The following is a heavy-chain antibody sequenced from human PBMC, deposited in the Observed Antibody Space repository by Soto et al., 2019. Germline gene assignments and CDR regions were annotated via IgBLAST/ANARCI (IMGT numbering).Heavy chain of an antibody. V-gene: IGHV3-9*02. J-gene: IGHJ6*02. Sequence: GGSLRLSCVASAFSSNHHAIHWVRQGPGKGLEWVSGIHWNNGATGYADSVKGRFTIFKDNVKNSVYLQMNSLRTDDTAFYYCTEDILPGGADVWGQGTTVTASS. CDR1: AFSSNHHA. CDR2: IHWNNGAT. D-gene: IGHD3-16*01. CDR3: TEDILPGGADV.